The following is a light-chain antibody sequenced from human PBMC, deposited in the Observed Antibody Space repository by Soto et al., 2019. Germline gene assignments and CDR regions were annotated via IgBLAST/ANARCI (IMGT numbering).Light chain of an antibody. CDR3: YKYGDSAHT. CDR2: GAS. CDR1: QSVGNGA. J-gene: IGKJ2*01. Sequence: EIGLTQSPGTLSLSPGEGATVSCRALQSVGNGALDSYQQKPGQAPRLIIFGASSRATDIPARFSASGSGTNFTITISRLEPEDFAVYYCYKYGDSAHTFGQGTKLDIK. V-gene: IGKV3-20*01.